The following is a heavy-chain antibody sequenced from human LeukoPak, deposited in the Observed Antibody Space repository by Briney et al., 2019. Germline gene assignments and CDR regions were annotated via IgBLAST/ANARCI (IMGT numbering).Heavy chain of an antibody. CDR3: ARDQGCSSTSCYHYYYYGMDV. D-gene: IGHD2-2*01. J-gene: IGHJ6*02. CDR1: GFTFSSYE. V-gene: IGHV3-48*03. CDR2: ISSSGSTI. Sequence: GGSLRLSCAASGFTFSSYEMNWVRQAPGKGLEWVSYISSSGSTIYYADSVKGRFTISRDNAKNSLYPQMNSLRAEDTAVYYCARDQGCSSTSCYHYYYYGMDVWGQGTTVTVSS.